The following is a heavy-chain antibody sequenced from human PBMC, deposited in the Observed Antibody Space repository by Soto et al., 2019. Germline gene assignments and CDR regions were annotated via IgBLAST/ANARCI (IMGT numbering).Heavy chain of an antibody. V-gene: IGHV3-21*01. Sequence: GGSLRLSCAASGFTFSSYSMNWVRQAPGKGLEWVSSISSSSSYIYYADSVKGRFTISRDNAKNSLYLQMNSLRAEDTAVYYCVRDLLIGYCSSTSCFAYWGQGTLVTVSS. CDR3: VRDLLIGYCSSTSCFAY. J-gene: IGHJ4*02. CDR1: GFTFSSYS. D-gene: IGHD2-2*01. CDR2: ISSSSSYI.